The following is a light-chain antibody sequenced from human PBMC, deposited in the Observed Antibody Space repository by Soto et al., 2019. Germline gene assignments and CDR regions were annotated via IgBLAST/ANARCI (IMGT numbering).Light chain of an antibody. CDR2: DDF. V-gene: IGLV1-40*01. J-gene: IGLJ1*01. Sequence: QSVLTQPPSVSGAPGQRVTIPCTGSSSNIGSGYDVHWYQQLPGTAPKLLIYDDFNRPSGVPDRFSGSKPGTSASLAITGLQAEDETDYYCQSYDSSLSGFVFGTGTKV. CDR3: QSYDSSLSGFV. CDR1: SSNIGSGYD.